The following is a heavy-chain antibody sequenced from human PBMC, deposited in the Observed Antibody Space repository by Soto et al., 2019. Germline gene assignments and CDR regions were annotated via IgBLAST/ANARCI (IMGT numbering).Heavy chain of an antibody. D-gene: IGHD1-26*01. CDR2: FIGSGST. CDR3: AKGDLFVGDAIFAMDV. V-gene: IGHV3-23*01. J-gene: IGHJ6*02. Sequence: EVQLLESGGGLVQPGGSLRLSCAASGFTVSDYAMSWVRQAPGKGLEWVSGFIGSGSTNYADSVKGRFTISRDNSKNTLYLQMNSLRAEDTAVYYCAKGDLFVGDAIFAMDVWGQGTTVTVSS. CDR1: GFTVSDYA.